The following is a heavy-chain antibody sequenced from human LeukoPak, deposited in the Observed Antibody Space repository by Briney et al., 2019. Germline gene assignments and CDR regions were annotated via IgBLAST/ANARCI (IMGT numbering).Heavy chain of an antibody. D-gene: IGHD7-27*01. V-gene: IGHV1-8*01. CDR3: ARDRVELGWGAFEI. CDR2: MNPNSGNT. J-gene: IGHJ3*02. Sequence: ASVKVSCKASGYTFTSYDINWVRQATGQGLEWMGWMNPNSGNTGYAQKFQGRVTMTRNTSISTAYMELSSLRSEDTAVYYCARDRVELGWGAFEIWGQGTMVTVSS. CDR1: GYTFTSYD.